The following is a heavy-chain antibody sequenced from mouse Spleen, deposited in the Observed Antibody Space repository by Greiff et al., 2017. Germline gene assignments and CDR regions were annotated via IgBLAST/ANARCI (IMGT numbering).Heavy chain of an antibody. CDR1: GFSLTNYG. Sequence: QVQLQQSGPGLVAPSQSLSITCTVSGFSLTNYGVDWVRQSPGKGLEWLGVIWGGGTTNYNSALKSRLIISKDNSKSQVFLQMNSLQTDDTAMYYCVSDLMVTEWFAYWGQGTLVTVSA. CDR2: IWGGGTT. D-gene: IGHD2-1*01. J-gene: IGHJ3*01. CDR3: VSDLMVTEWFAY. V-gene: IGHV2-6*01.